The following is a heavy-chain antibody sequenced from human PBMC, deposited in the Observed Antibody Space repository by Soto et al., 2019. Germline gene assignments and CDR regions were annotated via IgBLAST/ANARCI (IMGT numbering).Heavy chain of an antibody. CDR3: ARERIVATIDYYYYGMDV. V-gene: IGHV1-69*13. CDR2: IIPIFGTA. Sequence: ASVKVSCKASGGTFSSYAISWVRQAPGQGLEWMGGIIPIFGTANYAQKFQGRVTITADESTSTAYMELSSLRSEDTAVYYCARERIVATIDYYYYGMDVWGQGTTVTVSS. CDR1: GGTFSSYA. D-gene: IGHD5-12*01. J-gene: IGHJ6*02.